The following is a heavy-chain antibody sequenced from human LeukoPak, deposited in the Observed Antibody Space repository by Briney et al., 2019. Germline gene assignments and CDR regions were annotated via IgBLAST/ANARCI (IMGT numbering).Heavy chain of an antibody. CDR2: IDPSGGST. Sequence: MHWVRQAPGQGLEWMGIIDPSGGSTSYAQKFQGRVTMTRDTSTSTVYMELSSLRSEDTAVYYCARGGSMVYWGQGTLVTVSS. J-gene: IGHJ4*02. CDR3: ARGGSMVY. D-gene: IGHD2-2*01. V-gene: IGHV1-46*01.